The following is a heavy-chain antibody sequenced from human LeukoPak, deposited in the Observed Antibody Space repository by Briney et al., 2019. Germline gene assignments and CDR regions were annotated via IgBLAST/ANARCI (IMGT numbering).Heavy chain of an antibody. CDR1: GFNLTNYA. J-gene: IGHJ6*04. CDR2: ISYSGDNK. D-gene: IGHD5-24*01. Sequence: GGSPRLSSAASGFNLTNYAMHWVRQAPGKGLEWVTLISYSGDNKYYADSVKGRFTFSRDKSKNTLYLQMNSLRPEDSAVYYCASDPRDGGQNVWGKGTTVTVSS. CDR3: ASDPRDGGQNV. V-gene: IGHV3-30*04.